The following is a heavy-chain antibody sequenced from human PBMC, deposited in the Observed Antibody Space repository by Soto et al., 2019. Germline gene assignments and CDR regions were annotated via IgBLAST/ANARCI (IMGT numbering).Heavy chain of an antibody. Sequence: GGSLRLSCAASGFTFSGSAMHWVRQASGKGLEWVGRIRSKANSYATAYAASVKGRFTISRDDSKNTAYLQMNSLKTEDTAVYYCTRQVTEGESSYFDYWGQGTLVTVSS. J-gene: IGHJ4*02. CDR2: IRSKANSYAT. CDR3: TRQVTEGESSYFDY. V-gene: IGHV3-73*01. CDR1: GFTFSGSA. D-gene: IGHD3-10*01.